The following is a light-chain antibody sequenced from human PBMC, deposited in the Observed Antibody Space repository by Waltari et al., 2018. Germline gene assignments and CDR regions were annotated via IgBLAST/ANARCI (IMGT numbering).Light chain of an antibody. Sequence: QSALTQPASVSGSPGQSITISCTGTSSDIGAYNYVSWYQQHPGKAPKLLISDVSNRPSGISHRFSGSKSGNTASLTISGLQPEDEADYYCSSFSSGNTPYVFGSGTKVTVL. CDR1: SSDIGAYNY. CDR2: DVS. CDR3: SSFSSGNTPYV. V-gene: IGLV2-14*03. J-gene: IGLJ1*01.